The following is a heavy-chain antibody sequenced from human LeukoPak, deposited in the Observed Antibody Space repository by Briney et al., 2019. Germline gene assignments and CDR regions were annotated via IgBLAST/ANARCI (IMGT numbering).Heavy chain of an antibody. Sequence: GGSLRLSCAASGFTFSDYYMSWIRQAPGKGLEWVSYISSSGSTIYYADSVKGRFTISRDNAKNSLYLQMNSLRAEDMALYYRAKDIGADWNYAPYYFDYWGQGTLVTVSS. D-gene: IGHD1-7*01. CDR3: AKDIGADWNYAPYYFDY. V-gene: IGHV3-11*01. CDR2: ISSSGSTI. CDR1: GFTFSDYY. J-gene: IGHJ4*02.